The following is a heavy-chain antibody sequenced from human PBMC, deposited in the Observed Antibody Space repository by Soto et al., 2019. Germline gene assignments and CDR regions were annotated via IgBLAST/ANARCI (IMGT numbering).Heavy chain of an antibody. CDR1: AFTFSNYP. CDR3: AGVKDYCGDGYSSDF. CDR2: ISGSGGST. J-gene: IGHJ4*03. V-gene: IGHV3-23*01. D-gene: IGHD2-21*01. Sequence: GGSLRLSCAASAFTFSNYPMNWVRQTPGKGLEWVSSISGSGGSTYYADSVKGRFTISRDNSKNMLFLQMNSLRADDAAVYCGAGVKDYCGDGYSSDFWGQGTMVTVSS.